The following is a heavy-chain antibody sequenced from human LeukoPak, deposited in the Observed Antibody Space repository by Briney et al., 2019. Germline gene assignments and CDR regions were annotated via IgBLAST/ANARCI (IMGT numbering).Heavy chain of an antibody. V-gene: IGHV4-59*08. J-gene: IGHJ4*02. Sequence: PSETLSLTCTVSGGSISSYYWSWIRQPPGKGLEWIGYIYYSGSTNYNPSLKSRVTISVDTSKNQFSLKLSSVTAADTAVYYCARHGSSWYRGPFDYWGQGTLVTASS. CDR3: ARHGSSWYRGPFDY. D-gene: IGHD6-13*01. CDR1: GGSISSYY. CDR2: IYYSGST.